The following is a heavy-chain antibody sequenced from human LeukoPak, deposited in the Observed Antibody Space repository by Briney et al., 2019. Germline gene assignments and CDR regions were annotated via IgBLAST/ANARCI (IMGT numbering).Heavy chain of an antibody. Sequence: ASVKVSCKASGYTFTDYYMHWVRQAPGQGFEWMGWINPNDGDTNYAQKFQGRVTMTRDTSISTAHMKVSRLRSDDTAVYYCARANFLYCSSTTCLFDYWGQGTLVTVPS. V-gene: IGHV1-2*02. CDR3: ARANFLYCSSTTCLFDY. CDR2: INPNDGDT. CDR1: GYTFTDYY. D-gene: IGHD2-2*01. J-gene: IGHJ4*02.